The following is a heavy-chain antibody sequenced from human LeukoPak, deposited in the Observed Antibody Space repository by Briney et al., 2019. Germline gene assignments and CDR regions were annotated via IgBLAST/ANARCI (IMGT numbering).Heavy chain of an antibody. J-gene: IGHJ4*02. CDR2: IYYSGST. D-gene: IGHD2-2*03. V-gene: IGHV4-30-4*01. CDR1: GGSISSGDYY. CDR3: ARGRLDIVVVPAPLYFDY. Sequence: SQTLSLTCTVSGGSISSGDYYWSWNRQPPGKGLEWIGYIYYSGSTYYNPSLKSRVTISVDTSKNQFSLKLSSVTAADTAVYYCARGRLDIVVVPAPLYFDYWGQGTLVTVSS.